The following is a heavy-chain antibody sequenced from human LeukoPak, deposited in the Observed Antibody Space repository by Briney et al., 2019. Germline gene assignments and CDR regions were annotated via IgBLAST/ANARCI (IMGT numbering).Heavy chain of an antibody. CDR1: GFTFSTYA. CDR3: AKSGGSGNWRHYYTDV. Sequence: GGSLRLSCAASGFTFSTYAMSWVRQAPGEGLEWVSASSCRGVNTYYADSVKGRCTISRDNAKNTRFLHMHSLRAEATATYYCAKSGGSGNWRHYYTDVCGKGTTVTVSS. V-gene: IGHV3-23*01. D-gene: IGHD3-10*01. CDR2: SSCRGVNT. J-gene: IGHJ6*03.